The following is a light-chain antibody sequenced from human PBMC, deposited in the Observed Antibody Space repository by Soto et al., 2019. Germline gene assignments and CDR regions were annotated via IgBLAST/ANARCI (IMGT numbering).Light chain of an antibody. CDR3: SSYRRSFTRV. J-gene: IGLJ1*01. CDR1: SSDVGGYNY. CDR2: DVT. V-gene: IGLV2-14*03. Sequence: QSALTQPASVSGSPGQSITISCTGTSSDVGGYNYVSWYQQHPGKAPKLMIYDVTNRPSGVSNRFSGSKSGYTASLTISGLQAEDEADYYCSSYRRSFTRVFGTGTKLTVL.